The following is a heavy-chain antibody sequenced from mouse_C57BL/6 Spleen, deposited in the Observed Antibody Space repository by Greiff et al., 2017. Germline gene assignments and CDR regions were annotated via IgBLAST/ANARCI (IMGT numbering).Heavy chain of an antibody. CDR2: IDPSDSYT. Sequence: QVQLQQPGAELVLPGASVKLSCKASGYTFTSYWMHWVKQRPGQGLEWIGEIDPSDSYTNYNQKFKGKSTLTVDKSSSTAYMQLSSLTSEDSAVYYCARPLIYDGYYYFDYWGQGTTLTVSS. V-gene: IGHV1-69*01. CDR3: ARPLIYDGYYYFDY. D-gene: IGHD2-3*01. J-gene: IGHJ2*01. CDR1: GYTFTSYW.